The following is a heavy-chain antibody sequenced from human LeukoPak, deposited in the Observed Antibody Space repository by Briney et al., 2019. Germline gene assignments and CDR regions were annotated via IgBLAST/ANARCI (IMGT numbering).Heavy chain of an antibody. J-gene: IGHJ3*01. CDR1: GFTFGDYW. CDR2: IKQDGNEK. Sequence: GGSLRLSCAASGFTFGDYWMSWVRQAPGKGLEWVANIKQDGNEKYYIDSVKGRFTISRDNAKNSLYLQMNSLRAEDTAVYYCARPPRSGYNGGTFDVWGQGTMVTVSS. D-gene: IGHD3-22*01. CDR3: ARPPRSGYNGGTFDV. V-gene: IGHV3-7*01.